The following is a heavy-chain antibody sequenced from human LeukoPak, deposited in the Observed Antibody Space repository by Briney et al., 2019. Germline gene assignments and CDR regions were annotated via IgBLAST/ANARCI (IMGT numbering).Heavy chain of an antibody. CDR2: ISHSVST. J-gene: IGHJ4*02. Sequence: SETLSLTCAVYGGSFSGYYWSWIRQPPGKGLEWIGEISHSVSTNYNPSLKSRVTISVDTSKNQFSLKLSSVTAADTAVYYCAREGCSSTSCYRLGYWGQGTLVTVSS. CDR1: GGSFSGYY. D-gene: IGHD2-2*01. V-gene: IGHV4-34*01. CDR3: AREGCSSTSCYRLGY.